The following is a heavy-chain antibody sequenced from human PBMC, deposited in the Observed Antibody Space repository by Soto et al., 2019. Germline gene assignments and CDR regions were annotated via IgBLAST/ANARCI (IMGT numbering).Heavy chain of an antibody. V-gene: IGHV4-30-2*01. CDR3: SRAGGLGAVAADY. CDR2: IYHSGST. CDR1: GGSISSGGYS. J-gene: IGHJ4*02. D-gene: IGHD6-19*01. Sequence: QLQLQESGSGLVKPSQTLSLTCAVSGGSISSGGYSWSWIRQPPGKGLEWIGYIYHSGSTYYNPSLKSRVTISVDRSKNQFSLKLSSVTAADTAVYYCSRAGGLGAVAADYWGQGTLVTVSS.